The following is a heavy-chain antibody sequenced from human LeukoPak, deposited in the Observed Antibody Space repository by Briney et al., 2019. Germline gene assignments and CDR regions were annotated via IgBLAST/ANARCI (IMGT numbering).Heavy chain of an antibody. Sequence: GGSLRLSRGASGFTLSTHAMAWVRRAPGKGLDWVSAISGDGDTTYYADSVKGRFTISRDNSKNTVYLQMNSLRAEDTAVYYCANQSPGWGQGTLVTVSS. CDR1: GFTLSTHA. CDR2: ISGDGDTT. J-gene: IGHJ4*02. CDR3: ANQSPG. V-gene: IGHV3-23*01.